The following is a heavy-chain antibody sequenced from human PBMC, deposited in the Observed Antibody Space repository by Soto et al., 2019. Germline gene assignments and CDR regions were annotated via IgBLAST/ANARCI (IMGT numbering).Heavy chain of an antibody. Sequence: SETLSLTCTVSGGSISSYYWSWIRQPPGKGLEWIGYIYYSGSTNYNPSLKSRVTISVDTSKNQFSLKLSSVTAADTAVYYCARDQKLAVAGTYYYYYMDVWGKGTTVTVSS. V-gene: IGHV4-59*01. D-gene: IGHD6-19*01. CDR2: IYYSGST. CDR3: ARDQKLAVAGTYYYYYMDV. CDR1: GGSISSYY. J-gene: IGHJ6*03.